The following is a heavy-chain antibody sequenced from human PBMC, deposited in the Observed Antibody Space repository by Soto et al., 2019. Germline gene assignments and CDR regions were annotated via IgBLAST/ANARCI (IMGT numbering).Heavy chain of an antibody. J-gene: IGHJ6*02. CDR2: IIPIFGTA. D-gene: IGHD2-15*01. V-gene: IGHV1-69*13. CDR1: GGTFSSYA. CDR3: AXDIVVVVAARDYYGMDV. Sequence: GASVKVSCKASGGTFSSYAISWVRQAPGQGLEWMGGIIPIFGTANYAQKFQGRVTITADESTSTAYMELSSLRSEDTAVYYCAXDIVVVVAARDYYGMDVWGQGTTVTVSS.